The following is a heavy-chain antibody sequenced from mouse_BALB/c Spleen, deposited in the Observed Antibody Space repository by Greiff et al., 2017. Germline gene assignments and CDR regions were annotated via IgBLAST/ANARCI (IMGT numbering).Heavy chain of an antibody. CDR2: ISSGGST. CDR3: ARGDYGTTGFAY. Sequence: EVQRVESGGGLVKPGGSLKLSCAASGFTFSSYAMSWVRQTPEKRLEWVASISSGGSTYYPDSVKGRFTISRDNARNILYLQMSSLRSEDTAMYYCARGDYGTTGFAYWGQGTLVTVSA. CDR1: GFTFSSYA. J-gene: IGHJ3*01. D-gene: IGHD1-1*02. V-gene: IGHV5-6-5*01.